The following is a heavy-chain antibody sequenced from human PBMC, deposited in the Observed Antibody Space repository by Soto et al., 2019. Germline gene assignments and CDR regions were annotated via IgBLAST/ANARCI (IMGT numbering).Heavy chain of an antibody. CDR3: AKGGGSGSYYEVDY. J-gene: IGHJ4*02. CDR2: ISYTGSNQ. Sequence: QVQLVESGGGVVQPGRSLRLSCAASGFNFSSYGMHWVRQAPGKGLEWVAVISYTGSNQYYIDSVKGRFTISRDNSKNTLYLQMNSLRPEDTAVYYCAKGGGSGSYYEVDYWGQGTLVTVSS. D-gene: IGHD1-26*01. CDR1: GFNFSSYG. V-gene: IGHV3-30*18.